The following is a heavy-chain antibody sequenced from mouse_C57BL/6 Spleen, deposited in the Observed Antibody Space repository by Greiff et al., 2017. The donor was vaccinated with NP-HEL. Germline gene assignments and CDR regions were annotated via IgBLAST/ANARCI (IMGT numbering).Heavy chain of an antibody. CDR1: GYTFTTYP. J-gene: IGHJ4*01. V-gene: IGHV1-47*01. Sequence: VQLQESGAELVKPGASVKMSCKASGYTFTTYPIEWMKQNHGKSLEWIGNFHPYNDDTKYNEKFKGKATLTVEKSSSTVYLELSQLTSDDSAVYYCARGPPTLTSYYAMDYWGQGTSVTVAS. CDR3: ARGPPTLTSYYAMDY. CDR2: FHPYNDDT. D-gene: IGHD1-1*01.